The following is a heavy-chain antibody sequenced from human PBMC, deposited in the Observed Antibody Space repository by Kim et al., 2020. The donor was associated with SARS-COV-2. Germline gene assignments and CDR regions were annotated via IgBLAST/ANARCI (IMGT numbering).Heavy chain of an antibody. V-gene: IGHV3-21*01. D-gene: IGHD3-10*02. CDR1: GFIFSNYT. Sequence: GGSLRLSCAASGFIFSNYTMNWVRQAPGKGLEWVSSISGTSSYIYYADSLKGRFTISRDNAKNSLYLQLNSLRAEDTAVYYCARETLSQLFGDLIYYFDYWGQGTLVTVSS. J-gene: IGHJ4*02. CDR3: ARETLSQLFGDLIYYFDY. CDR2: ISGTSSYI.